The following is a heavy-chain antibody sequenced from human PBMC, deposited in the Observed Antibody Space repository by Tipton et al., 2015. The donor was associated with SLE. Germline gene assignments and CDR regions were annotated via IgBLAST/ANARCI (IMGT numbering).Heavy chain of an antibody. Sequence: TLSLTRAVYGGSFSGYYWSWIRQPPGKGLEWIGEINHSGSTNYNPSLKSRVTISVDTSKNQFSLKLSSVTAADTAVYYCARDRGGSSPVWGQGTLVTVSS. J-gene: IGHJ4*02. CDR1: GGSFSGYY. D-gene: IGHD6-6*01. V-gene: IGHV4-34*01. CDR2: INHSGST. CDR3: ARDRGGSSPV.